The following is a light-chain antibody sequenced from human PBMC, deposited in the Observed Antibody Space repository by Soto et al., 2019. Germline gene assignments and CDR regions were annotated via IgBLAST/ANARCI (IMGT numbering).Light chain of an antibody. J-gene: IGKJ1*01. CDR3: QQYNNWPWG. Sequence: EIVMTQSPATLSVSPGERATLSCRASQSVSSNLAWYQQKPGQAPRLLIYGASTRATGIPARLSGSGSGTEFTLTISSLQSEDFAVYYCQQYNNWPWGFGQGTKVEIK. CDR2: GAS. CDR1: QSVSSN. V-gene: IGKV3-15*01.